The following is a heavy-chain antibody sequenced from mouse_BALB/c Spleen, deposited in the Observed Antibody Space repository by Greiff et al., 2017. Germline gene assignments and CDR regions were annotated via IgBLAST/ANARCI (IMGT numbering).Heavy chain of an antibody. Sequence: EVQLQQTGPELVKPGASVKISCKASGYSFTDYIMLWVKQSHGKSLEWIGNINPYYGSTSYNLKFKGKATLTVDKSSSTAYMQLNSLTSEDTAVYYCAIVWPYGGDYWGQGTTLTVSS. J-gene: IGHJ2*01. CDR3: AIVWPYGGDY. V-gene: IGHV1-39*01. CDR2: INPYYGST. CDR1: GYSFTDYI. D-gene: IGHD1-1*02.